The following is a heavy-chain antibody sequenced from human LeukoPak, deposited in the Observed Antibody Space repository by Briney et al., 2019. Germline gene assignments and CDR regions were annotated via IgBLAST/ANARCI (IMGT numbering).Heavy chain of an antibody. V-gene: IGHV1-69*13. J-gene: IGHJ3*02. Sequence: GASVKVSCKASGGTFSIYTINWVRQAPGQGLEWVGGIIPIYGAANYAQKFQGRVTITADESTSAAYMELSSLRSEDTAVYYCANRRYYYDSSARRGNFYAFDIWGQGTMVTVSS. CDR3: ANRRYYYDSSARRGNFYAFDI. CDR2: IIPIYGAA. CDR1: GGTFSIYT. D-gene: IGHD3-22*01.